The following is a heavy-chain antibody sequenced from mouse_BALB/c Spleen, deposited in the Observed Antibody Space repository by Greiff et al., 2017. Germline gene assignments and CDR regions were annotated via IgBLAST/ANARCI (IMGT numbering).Heavy chain of an antibody. J-gene: IGHJ2*01. CDR3: ARPIYYGSSLFDY. Sequence: QVQLQQSGAELMKPGASVKISCKATGYTFSSYWIEWVKQRPGHGLEWIGEILPGSGSTNYNEKFKGKATFTADTSSNTAYMQLSSLTSEDSAVYYCARPIYYGSSLFDYWGQGTTLTVSS. CDR2: ILPGSGST. V-gene: IGHV1-9*01. CDR1: GYTFSSYW. D-gene: IGHD1-1*01.